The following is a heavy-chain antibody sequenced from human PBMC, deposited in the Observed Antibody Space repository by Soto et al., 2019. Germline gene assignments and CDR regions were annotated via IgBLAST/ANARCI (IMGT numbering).Heavy chain of an antibody. CDR3: ARGVVATIMGSAFDI. CDR1: GYTFTSYY. V-gene: IGHV1-46*01. CDR2: INPNGVYT. J-gene: IGHJ3*02. Sequence: ASVKVSCKASGYTFTSYYMHWVRQAPGQGLEWMGVINPNGVYTNYAQKFQGRVTMTRDTSTTTVYMELSSLRSEDTAVYYCARGVVATIMGSAFDIWGQGTMVTVSS. D-gene: IGHD5-12*01.